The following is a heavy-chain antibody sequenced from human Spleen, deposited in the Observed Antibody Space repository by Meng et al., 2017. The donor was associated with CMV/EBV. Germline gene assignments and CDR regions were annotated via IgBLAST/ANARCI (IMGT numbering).Heavy chain of an antibody. V-gene: IGHV3-30*14. CDR2: ISYDGSNK. Sequence: GESLKISCAASGFTFSSYAMHWVRQAPGKGLEWVAVISYDGSNKYYADSVKGRFTISRDNSKNTLYLQMNSLRAEDTAVYYCARDGKGYYYGMDVWGQGTTVTVSS. CDR1: GFTFSSYA. D-gene: IGHD1-26*01. J-gene: IGHJ6*02. CDR3: ARDGKGYYYGMDV.